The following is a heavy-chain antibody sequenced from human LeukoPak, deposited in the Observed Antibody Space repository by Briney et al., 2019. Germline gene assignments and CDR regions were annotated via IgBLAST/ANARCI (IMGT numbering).Heavy chain of an antibody. Sequence: GRSLRLSCAASGFTFSDFAMHWVRQTPGKGLEWVAFISDDGFNKDYADSVKGRFTISRDNAKNSLYLQMNSLRAEDTAVYYCAREGSYYDILTGYYMDYFDYWGQGTLVTVSS. V-gene: IGHV3-30-3*01. J-gene: IGHJ4*02. D-gene: IGHD3-9*01. CDR3: AREGSYYDILTGYYMDYFDY. CDR2: ISDDGFNK. CDR1: GFTFSDFA.